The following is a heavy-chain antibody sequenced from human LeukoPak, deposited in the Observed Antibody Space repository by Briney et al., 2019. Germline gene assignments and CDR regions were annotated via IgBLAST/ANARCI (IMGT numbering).Heavy chain of an antibody. CDR3: AKDRSSGSRRAY. CDR1: GFTFSTYG. Sequence: GGSLRLSCAASGFTFSTYGMHWVRQAPGKGLEWVAVISYGGSNKYYADSVKGRFTISRDNSKNTLYLQMNSLRAEDTGVYYCAKDRSSGSRRAYWGQGTLVTVSS. D-gene: IGHD6-19*01. V-gene: IGHV3-30*18. CDR2: ISYGGSNK. J-gene: IGHJ4*02.